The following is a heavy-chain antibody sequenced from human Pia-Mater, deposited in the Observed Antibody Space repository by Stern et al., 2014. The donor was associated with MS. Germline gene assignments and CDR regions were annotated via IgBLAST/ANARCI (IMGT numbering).Heavy chain of an antibody. Sequence: VQLVESGGGVVQPGRSLRLSCAASGFTFSSYGMHWVRQAPGKGLEWVAVIWHDGSNKYYADSVKGPFPISRDNSKNTLYLQMNSLRAEDTAVYYCARDRHDLGYCSGGSCYLPDYWGQGTLVTVSS. V-gene: IGHV3-33*01. D-gene: IGHD2-15*01. CDR1: GFTFSSYG. J-gene: IGHJ4*02. CDR3: ARDRHDLGYCSGGSCYLPDY. CDR2: IWHDGSNK.